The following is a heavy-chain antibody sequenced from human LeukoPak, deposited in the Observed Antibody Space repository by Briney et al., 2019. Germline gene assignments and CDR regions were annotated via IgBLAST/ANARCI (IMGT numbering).Heavy chain of an antibody. CDR1: GFTFSSYS. CDR2: ISSSSTI. V-gene: IGHV3-48*01. D-gene: IGHD2-2*01. J-gene: IGHJ1*01. Sequence: GGSLRLSCAASGFTFSSYSMNWVRQAPGKGLEWVSYISSSSTIYYADSVKGRFTISRDNAKNSLYLQMNSLRAEDTAVYYCAKDGKSYCSSTSCSGFQHWGQGTLVTVSS. CDR3: AKDGKSYCSSTSCSGFQH.